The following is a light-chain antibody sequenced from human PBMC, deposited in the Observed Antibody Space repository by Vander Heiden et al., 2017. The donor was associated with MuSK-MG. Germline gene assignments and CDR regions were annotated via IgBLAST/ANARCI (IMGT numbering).Light chain of an antibody. CDR1: QTVSSNC. J-gene: IGKJ3*01. Sequence: IVLTHSPGTLSLSPGERATLSCRASQTVSSNCLAWYQQKPGQPPRLLIYGASNRATGIPDRFSGSGSGTDFTLTISRLEPEDLAVYYCQQYGSSYTFGPGTKVDIK. V-gene: IGKV3-20*01. CDR3: QQYGSSYT. CDR2: GAS.